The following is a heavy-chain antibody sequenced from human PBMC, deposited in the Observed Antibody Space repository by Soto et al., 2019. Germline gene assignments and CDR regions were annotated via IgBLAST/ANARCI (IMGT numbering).Heavy chain of an antibody. D-gene: IGHD3-16*02. J-gene: IGHJ4*02. V-gene: IGHV1-46*01. CDR3: ARGIYDYVWGSYRSYYFDY. CDR2: NNPSGGST. CDR1: GYTFTSYY. Sequence: QVQLVQSGAEVKKPGASVKVSCKASGYTFTSYYMHWVRQAAGQGLEWMVINNPSGGSTSYAQKFQGRVTMTRDTSTSTVYMELSSLRSEDTAVYYCARGIYDYVWGSYRSYYFDYWGQGTLVNVSS.